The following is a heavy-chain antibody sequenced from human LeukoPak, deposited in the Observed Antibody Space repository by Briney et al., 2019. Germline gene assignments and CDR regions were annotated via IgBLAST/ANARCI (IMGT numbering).Heavy chain of an antibody. CDR1: SGSISSYY. Sequence: PSETLSLTCTVSSGSISSYYWSWIRQPPGKGLEWVGHIYYNGTTNYSPSLKSRVTMSVDTSKSQYSLKLSSVTAADTAVYYCARHGKSAGASFFDYWGQGTLVTVSS. CDR3: ARHGKSAGASFFDY. D-gene: IGHD6-13*01. CDR2: IYYNGTT. V-gene: IGHV4-59*08. J-gene: IGHJ4*02.